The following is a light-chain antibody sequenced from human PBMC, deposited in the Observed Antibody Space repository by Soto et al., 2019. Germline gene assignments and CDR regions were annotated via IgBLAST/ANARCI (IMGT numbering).Light chain of an antibody. Sequence: QSALTQPASVSGSPGQSITISCTGTSSDVGGYNYVSWYQQHPGKAPKLMIYDVRNRPSGVSNRLSGSKSGNQASLTISGLQAEDEVDYYCSAYTSSGTLLVFGTGTKVP. CDR2: DVR. J-gene: IGLJ1*01. CDR3: SAYTSSGTLLV. V-gene: IGLV2-14*01. CDR1: SSDVGGYNY.